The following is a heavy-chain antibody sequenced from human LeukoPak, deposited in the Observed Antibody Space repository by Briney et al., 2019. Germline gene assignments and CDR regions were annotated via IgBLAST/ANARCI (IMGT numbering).Heavy chain of an antibody. D-gene: IGHD3-10*01. Sequence: SETLSLTCTVSGDSISNYYWSWIRQPPGKGLEWVGYIFSRGNTNYNPSLQSRVTISVDTSKKQISLKLRSVTAADAAVYYCARAASYFYGSGIDSWGQGTQVIVSS. CDR2: IFSRGNT. CDR1: GDSISNYY. J-gene: IGHJ4*02. V-gene: IGHV4-59*12. CDR3: ARAASYFYGSGIDS.